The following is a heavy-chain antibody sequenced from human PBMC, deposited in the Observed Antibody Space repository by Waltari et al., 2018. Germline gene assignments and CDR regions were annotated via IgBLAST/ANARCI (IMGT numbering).Heavy chain of an antibody. J-gene: IGHJ3*02. Sequence: QVQLQQSGAGLLKPSETLSLPCAVHGGSFSGYYWICIRPPPRKGREWLGELNHSGSTNYNPSLKSRVTISVDTSKNQFSLKLSSVTAADTAVYYCARGRAGVFMITFGGVIAPFDIWGQGTMVTVSS. CDR1: GGSFSGYY. D-gene: IGHD3-16*02. CDR3: ARGRAGVFMITFGGVIAPFDI. V-gene: IGHV4-34*01. CDR2: LNHSGST.